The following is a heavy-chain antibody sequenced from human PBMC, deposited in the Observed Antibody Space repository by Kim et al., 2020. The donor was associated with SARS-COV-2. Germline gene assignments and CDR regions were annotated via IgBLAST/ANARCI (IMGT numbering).Heavy chain of an antibody. V-gene: IGHV4-59*13. CDR2: IYYSGST. CDR3: ARARSYLAFDI. J-gene: IGHJ3*02. D-gene: IGHD1-26*01. CDR1: GGSISSYY. Sequence: SETLSLTCTVSGGSISSYYWSWIRQPPGKGLEWIGYIYYSGSTNYNPSLQSRVTISVDTYKNQFSLKLSSVTAADTAVYYCARARSYLAFDIWGQVTMVTVSS.